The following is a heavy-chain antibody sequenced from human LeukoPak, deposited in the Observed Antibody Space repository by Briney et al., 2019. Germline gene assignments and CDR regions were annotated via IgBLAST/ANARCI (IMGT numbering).Heavy chain of an antibody. V-gene: IGHV1-69*13. D-gene: IGHD2-2*01. CDR2: IIPIFGTA. J-gene: IGHJ5*02. CDR1: GGTFSSYA. CDR3: ARDGVVPAAAFDP. Sequence: SVKVSCKASGGTFSSYAISWVRQAPGQGLEWMGGIIPIFGTANYAQKFQGRVTITADESTSTAYMELSSLRSEDTAVYYCARDGVVPAAAFDPWGQGTLVAVSS.